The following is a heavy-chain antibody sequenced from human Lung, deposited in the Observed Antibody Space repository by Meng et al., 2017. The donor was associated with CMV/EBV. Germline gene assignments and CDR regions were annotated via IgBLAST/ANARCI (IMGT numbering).Heavy chain of an antibody. D-gene: IGHD1/OR15-1a*01. CDR1: GFTFSDYY. CDR2: ISSSGSTI. V-gene: IGHV3-11*01. J-gene: IGHJ6*02. Sequence: SXAASGFTFSDYYMSWIRQAPGKGLEWVSYISSSGSTIHYADSVKGRFTISRDNAKNSLYLQMNSLRAEDTAVYYCARTGTSANYYYYYGMDVWGQGXTVTVSS. CDR3: ARTGTSANYYYYYGMDV.